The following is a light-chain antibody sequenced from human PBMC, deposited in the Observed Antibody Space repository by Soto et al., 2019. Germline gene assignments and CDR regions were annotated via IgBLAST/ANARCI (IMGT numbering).Light chain of an antibody. Sequence: EIVLTQSPDTLSLSPGESATLSCRASQSVRSSYLAWYQQTPGQTPRLLIYAASSRATGIPDRFSGSGSGTDFSLTISRLEAEDFAVYYCQQYGSSPPITFGQGTRLEIK. J-gene: IGKJ5*01. CDR1: QSVRSSY. CDR2: AAS. V-gene: IGKV3-20*01. CDR3: QQYGSSPPIT.